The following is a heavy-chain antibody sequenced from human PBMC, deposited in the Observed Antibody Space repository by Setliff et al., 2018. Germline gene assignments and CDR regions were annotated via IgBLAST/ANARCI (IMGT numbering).Heavy chain of an antibody. CDR2: VFPADSDT. Sequence: GESLKISCKGSGYRFTSNWVAWVRQMPGKGLEWMGIVFPADSDTRYSPSFRGQVTISADKSISTAYLQWSSLKASDTAMYYCARLGWSDAFDVWGQGTMVTVSS. CDR1: GYRFTSNW. J-gene: IGHJ3*01. D-gene: IGHD6-19*01. V-gene: IGHV5-51*01. CDR3: ARLGWSDAFDV.